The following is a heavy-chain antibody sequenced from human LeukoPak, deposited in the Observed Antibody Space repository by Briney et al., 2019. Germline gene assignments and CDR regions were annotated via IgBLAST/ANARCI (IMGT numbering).Heavy chain of an antibody. J-gene: IGHJ3*02. Sequence: ASVKVSCKASGYTFTGYYIHWVRQAPGQGLEWMGWINPNSGGTNYAQKFQGRATMTRDTSISTAYMELSRLRSDDTAVYYCAKVMGSGQWLVEREDFDIWGQGTMVTVSS. V-gene: IGHV1-2*02. CDR1: GYTFTGYY. CDR3: AKVMGSGQWLVEREDFDI. CDR2: INPNSGGT. D-gene: IGHD6-19*01.